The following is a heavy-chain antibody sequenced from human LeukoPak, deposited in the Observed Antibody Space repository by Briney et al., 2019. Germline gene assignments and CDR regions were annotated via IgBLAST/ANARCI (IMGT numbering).Heavy chain of an antibody. D-gene: IGHD6-13*01. CDR1: GYTFTGYY. J-gene: IGHJ4*02. CDR2: LSPNSGDT. CDR3: ARATVISSWYLAY. Sequence: GASVKVSCKASGYTFTGYYMHWVRQAPGQELEWMGWLSPNSGDTKFAQKFQGRVTMTRDTSISTAYMELSRLRSDDTAVYYCARATVISSWYLAYWGQGTLVTVSS. V-gene: IGHV1-2*02.